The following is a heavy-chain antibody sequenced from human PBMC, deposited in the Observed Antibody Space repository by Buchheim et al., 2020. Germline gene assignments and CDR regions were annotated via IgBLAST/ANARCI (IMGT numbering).Heavy chain of an antibody. D-gene: IGHD3-10*01. CDR2: ISSSGSTI. CDR3: ARIEAYYYGSGSYSGIPDY. CDR1: GFTFSSYE. V-gene: IGHV3-48*03. J-gene: IGHJ4*02. Sequence: EVQLVESGGGLVQPGGSLRLSCAASGFTFSSYEMNWVRQAPGKGLEWVSYISSSGSTIYYADSVKGRLTISRDNAKNSLYLQMNSLRAEDTAVYYCARIEAYYYGSGSYSGIPDYWGQGTL.